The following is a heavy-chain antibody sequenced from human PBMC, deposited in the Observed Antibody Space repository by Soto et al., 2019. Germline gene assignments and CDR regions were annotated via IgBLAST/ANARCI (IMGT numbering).Heavy chain of an antibody. Sequence: QVQLVESGGGVVQPGRSLRLSCAASGFTFSSYAIHWVRQAPGKGLEWVAVISYDGSNEYYAESVKGRFTISRENSKYTLYLQTHSLRPDDTAVYYCARSYGGNSHALDVWGQGTTVTVSS. CDR2: ISYDGSNE. CDR3: ARSYGGNSHALDV. J-gene: IGHJ6*02. D-gene: IGHD4-17*01. V-gene: IGHV3-30-3*01. CDR1: GFTFSSYA.